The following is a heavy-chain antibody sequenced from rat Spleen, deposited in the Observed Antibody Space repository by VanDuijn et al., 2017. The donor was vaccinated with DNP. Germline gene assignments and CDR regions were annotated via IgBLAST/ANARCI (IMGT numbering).Heavy chain of an antibody. CDR3: ATGDY. CDR1: GFTFSDYA. V-gene: IGHV5S10*01. J-gene: IGHJ2*01. Sequence: EVQLVESGGGLVQPGNSLKLSCAASGFTFSDYAMAWVRQSPKKGLEWVATIIYVGSSTYFRDSVKDRFTISRDNAKSTLYLQMDSLRSEDTATYYCATGDYWGQGVMVTVSS. CDR2: IIYVGSST.